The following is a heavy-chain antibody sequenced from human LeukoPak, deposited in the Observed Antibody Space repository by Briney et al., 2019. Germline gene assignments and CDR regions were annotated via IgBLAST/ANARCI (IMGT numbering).Heavy chain of an antibody. Sequence: SETPSLTCAVYGESFSGYFCNWIRQPPGKGLEWIGEINHSGSTSNHNPSLKSRVTMSVDTSKNQFSLKLSSVTAADTAVYYCARKSGYARDYWGQGNLVTVSS. CDR1: GESFSGYF. V-gene: IGHV4-34*01. CDR3: ARKSGYARDY. D-gene: IGHD5-12*01. J-gene: IGHJ4*02. CDR2: INHSGSTS.